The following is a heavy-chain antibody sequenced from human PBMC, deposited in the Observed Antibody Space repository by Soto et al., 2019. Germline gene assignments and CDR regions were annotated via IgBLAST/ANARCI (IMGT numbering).Heavy chain of an antibody. Sequence: PGGSLRLSCAASGFTFSSYSTNWVRQAPGKGLEWVSYISSSSSTIYYADSVKGRFTISRDNAKNSLYLQMNSLRAEDTAVYYCARDDSPGCTTMVRGVIGWFDPWGQGTPVTVSS. CDR1: GFTFSSYS. CDR2: ISSSSSTI. CDR3: ARDDSPGCTTMVRGVIGWFDP. D-gene: IGHD3-10*01. V-gene: IGHV3-48*01. J-gene: IGHJ5*02.